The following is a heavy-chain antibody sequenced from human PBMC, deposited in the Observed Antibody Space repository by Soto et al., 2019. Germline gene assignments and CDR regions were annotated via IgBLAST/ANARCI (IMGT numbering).Heavy chain of an antibody. V-gene: IGHV4-59*08. CDR1: GGSISSYY. Sequence: SETLSLTCTVSGGSISSYYWSWIRQPPGKGLEWIGYIYYSGSTNYNPSLKSRVTISVDTSKNQFSLKLSSVTAADTAVYYCASFLVTGYYRVYHFVYWGQGTLVTGSS. CDR2: IYYSGST. J-gene: IGHJ4*02. D-gene: IGHD3-9*01. CDR3: ASFLVTGYYRVYHFVY.